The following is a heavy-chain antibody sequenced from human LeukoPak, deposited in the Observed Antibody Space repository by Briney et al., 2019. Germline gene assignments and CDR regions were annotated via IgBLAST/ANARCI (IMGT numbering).Heavy chain of an antibody. CDR2: INPNSGGT. V-gene: IGHV1-2*02. CDR1: GCTFTGYY. J-gene: IGHJ6*03. CDR3: ARGVGRRVVVVVETNMDV. D-gene: IGHD2-15*01. Sequence: ASVKVSCKASGCTFTGYYMHWVRQAPGQGLEWMGWINPNSGGTNYAQKFQGRVTMTRDTSISTAYMELSRLRSDDTAVYYCARGVGRRVVVVVETNMDVWGKGTTVTVSS.